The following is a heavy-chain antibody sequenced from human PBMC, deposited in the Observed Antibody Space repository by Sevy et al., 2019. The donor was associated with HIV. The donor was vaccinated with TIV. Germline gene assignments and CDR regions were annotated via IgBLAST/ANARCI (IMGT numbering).Heavy chain of an antibody. J-gene: IGHJ3*02. V-gene: IGHV3-53*01. CDR1: GFTVSSNY. CDR3: ARGSSSGYYDAFDI. D-gene: IGHD3-22*01. CDR2: IYSGGST. Sequence: GGSLRLSCAASGFTVSSNYMSWVRQAPGKGLEWVSVIYSGGSTYYADSVKGRFTISRDNSKNTLYLQMNSLRAEDTAVYYCARGSSSGYYDAFDIWGQGTMVTVSS.